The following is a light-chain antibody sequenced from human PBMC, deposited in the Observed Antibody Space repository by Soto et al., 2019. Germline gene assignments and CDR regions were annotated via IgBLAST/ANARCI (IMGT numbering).Light chain of an antibody. CDR3: QQYGSSTQVT. V-gene: IGKV3-20*01. CDR2: GAS. CDR1: PSVSSRY. J-gene: IGKJ4*01. Sequence: EVVLTQSPGTLSLSPGERATLSCRASPSVSSRYLTWYQQKPGQAPRLLIYGASSRATGIPDRFNGSGSGTDFILTITRLEPEDFAVYYCQQYGSSTQVTFGGGTKVEIK.